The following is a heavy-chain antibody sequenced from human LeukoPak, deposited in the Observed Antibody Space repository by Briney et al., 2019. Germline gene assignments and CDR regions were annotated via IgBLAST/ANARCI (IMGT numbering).Heavy chain of an antibody. J-gene: IGHJ4*02. CDR1: GYSISSGYY. D-gene: IGHD5/OR15-5a*01. Sequence: SETLSLSCTVSGYSISSGYYWGWIRQPPGKGLEWTGSIDHSGSTYYNPSLKSRITISVDTSKNQFSLKLSSVTAADTAVYFCATLVSTRYYFDYWGQGTLVTGSS. CDR3: ATLVSTRYYFDY. V-gene: IGHV4-38-2*02. CDR2: IDHSGST.